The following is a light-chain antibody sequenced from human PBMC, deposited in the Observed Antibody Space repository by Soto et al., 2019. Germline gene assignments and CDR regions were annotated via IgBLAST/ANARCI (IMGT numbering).Light chain of an antibody. Sequence: QSVLTQPPSASGTPGQRVATACSGSSSNIGTNTGNWYQQLPGSAPQLLIYNTNQRPSGVPGRFSGSKSGASASLAISGLQSEDEADYYCAACYGSLNVVLFCGGTNLTVL. J-gene: IGLJ2*01. CDR3: AACYGSLNVVL. CDR1: SSNIGTNT. CDR2: NTN. V-gene: IGLV1-44*01.